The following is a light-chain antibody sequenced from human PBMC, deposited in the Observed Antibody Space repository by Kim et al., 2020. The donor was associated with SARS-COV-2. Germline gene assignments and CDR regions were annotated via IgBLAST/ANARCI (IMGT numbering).Light chain of an antibody. V-gene: IGKV3-20*01. J-gene: IGKJ2*01. CDR3: QQYGSSPYT. CDR1: QSVNNNY. Sequence: EIVLTQSPGTLSLSPGERVTLSCRASQSVNNNYLAWYQQKPGQAPRLLIYGASNRATGIPDKFSGSGSGTDFTLTISRLEPEDFAVYYCQQYGSSPYTFGQGTKLEI. CDR2: GAS.